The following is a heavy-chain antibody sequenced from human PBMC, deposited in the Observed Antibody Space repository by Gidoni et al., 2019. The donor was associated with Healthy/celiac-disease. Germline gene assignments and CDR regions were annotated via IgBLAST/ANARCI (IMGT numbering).Heavy chain of an antibody. CDR1: GYTFTGYY. D-gene: IGHD1-1*01. J-gene: IGHJ4*02. CDR2: INPNSGGT. Sequence: HVQLVQSGAEVKKPGASVTVSCKASGYTFTGYYMHWVRQAPGQGLEWMGWINPNSGGTNDAQKFQGRVTMTRDKSISTAYMELSRLRSDDTAVYYCARDSDWNYCDYWGQGTLVTVSS. CDR3: ARDSDWNYCDY. V-gene: IGHV1-2*02.